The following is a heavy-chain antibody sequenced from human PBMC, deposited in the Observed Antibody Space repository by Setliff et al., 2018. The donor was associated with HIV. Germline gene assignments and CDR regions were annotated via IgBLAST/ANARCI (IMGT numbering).Heavy chain of an antibody. CDR2: IFHDGTT. CDR3: ARHGRVYYYDSSSYNPQFFDL. J-gene: IGHJ2*01. D-gene: IGHD3-22*01. Sequence: NPSETLSLTCVVSGYSISSGYYWGWIRQPPGKGLEWIGNIFHDGTTYYSPSLKSRVTISVDTSKNQFSLKLTSMTAADSAVYYCARHGRVYYYDSSSYNPQFFDLWGRGTLVTVSS. V-gene: IGHV4-38-2*01. CDR1: GYSISSGYY.